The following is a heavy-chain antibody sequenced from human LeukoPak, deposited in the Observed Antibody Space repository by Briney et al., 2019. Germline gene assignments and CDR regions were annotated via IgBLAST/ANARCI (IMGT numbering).Heavy chain of an antibody. CDR2: TSSSSSYI. CDR3: ARDASSISAIFGTDY. D-gene: IGHD3-3*01. J-gene: IGHJ4*02. V-gene: IGHV3-21*01. CDR1: GFNFSTYS. Sequence: GGSLRLSCAASGFNFSTYSMTWVRQAPGKGLEWVSSTSSSSSYIFYADSMKGRFTISRDNAKNSLYLQMNSLRAEDTAVYYCARDASSISAIFGTDYWGQGTLVTVSS.